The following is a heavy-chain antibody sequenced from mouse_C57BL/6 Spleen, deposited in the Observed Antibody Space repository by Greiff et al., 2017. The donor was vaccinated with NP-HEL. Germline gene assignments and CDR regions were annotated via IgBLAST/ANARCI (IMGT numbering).Heavy chain of an antibody. CDR2: IWSGGST. Sequence: QVQLQQSGPGLVQPSQSLSITCTVSGFSLTSYGVHWVRQSPGKGLEWLGVIWSGGSTDYNAAFISRLSISKDNSKSQVFFKMNSLQADDTAIYYCARPTMGKYFDVWGTGTTVTVSS. V-gene: IGHV2-2*01. J-gene: IGHJ1*03. CDR1: GFSLTSYG. D-gene: IGHD1-1*02. CDR3: ARPTMGKYFDV.